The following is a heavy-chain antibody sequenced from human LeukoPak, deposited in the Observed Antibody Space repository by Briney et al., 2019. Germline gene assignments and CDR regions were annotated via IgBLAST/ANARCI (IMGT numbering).Heavy chain of an antibody. J-gene: IGHJ6*03. Sequence: GGSLRLSCAASGFTFSSYSMNWVRQAPGKGLEWVSYISSSSSTIYYADSVKGRFTISRDNAKNSLYLQMNSLRAEDTAVYYCARERHYYDSSGYVGYYMDVWGKGTTVTVSS. V-gene: IGHV3-48*04. CDR1: GFTFSSYS. CDR3: ARERHYYDSSGYVGYYMDV. CDR2: ISSSSSTI. D-gene: IGHD3-22*01.